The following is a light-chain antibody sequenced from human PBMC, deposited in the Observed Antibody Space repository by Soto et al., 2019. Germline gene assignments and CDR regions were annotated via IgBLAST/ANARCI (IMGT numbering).Light chain of an antibody. CDR3: QHFGSSPPVT. V-gene: IGKV3-15*01. J-gene: IGKJ5*01. CDR2: GAS. Sequence: EIVMTQSPGTLSMSPGERATLSCRASQSVSSNLAWYQQKPGQAPRLLIYGASTRATGIPARFSGSGSGTEFTLTISAVEPEDFAVYFCQHFGSSPPVTFGQGTRLEI. CDR1: QSVSSN.